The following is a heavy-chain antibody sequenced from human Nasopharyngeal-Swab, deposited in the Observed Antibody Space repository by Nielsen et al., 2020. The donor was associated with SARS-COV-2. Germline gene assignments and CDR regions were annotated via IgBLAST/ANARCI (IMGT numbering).Heavy chain of an antibody. Sequence: SLKISCAASGFTFDDYAMHWVRQAPGKGLEWVSGISWNSGSIGYADSVKGRFTISRDNAKNSLYLQMNSLRAEDTALYYCAKDQGPGSGYSYGYGIHYYGMDVWGQGTTVTVPS. CDR2: ISWNSGSI. CDR3: AKDQGPGSGYSYGYGIHYYGMDV. V-gene: IGHV3-9*01. CDR1: GFTFDDYA. J-gene: IGHJ6*02. D-gene: IGHD5-18*01.